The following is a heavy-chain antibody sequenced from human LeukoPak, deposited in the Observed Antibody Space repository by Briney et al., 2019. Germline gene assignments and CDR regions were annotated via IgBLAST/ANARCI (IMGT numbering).Heavy chain of an antibody. CDR1: GGTFSSYA. D-gene: IGHD6-13*01. V-gene: IGHV1-69*05. Sequence: SVKISCKASGGTFSSYAISWVRQAPGQGLEWMGGIIPIFGTANYAQKFQGRVTITTDESTSTAYMELSSLRSEDTAVYYCARHMGIAAPFDYWGQGTLVTVSS. J-gene: IGHJ4*02. CDR3: ARHMGIAAPFDY. CDR2: IIPIFGTA.